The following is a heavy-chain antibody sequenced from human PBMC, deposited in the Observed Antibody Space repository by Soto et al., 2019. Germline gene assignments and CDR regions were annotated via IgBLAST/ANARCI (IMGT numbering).Heavy chain of an antibody. Sequence: QVQLQESGPGLVKPSETLSLTCTVSGGSVSSGSYYWSWIRQPPGKGLEWIGYIYYSGSTNYNPSLESRVTISVDTSKNQFSLKLSSVPAADTAVYYCAAVDRYWGQGTLVTVSS. CDR2: IYYSGST. J-gene: IGHJ4*02. CDR1: GGSVSSGSYY. D-gene: IGHD2-15*01. V-gene: IGHV4-61*01. CDR3: AAVDRY.